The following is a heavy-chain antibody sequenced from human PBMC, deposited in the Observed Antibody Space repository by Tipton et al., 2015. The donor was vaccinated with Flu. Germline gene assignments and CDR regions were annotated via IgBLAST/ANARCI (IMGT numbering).Heavy chain of an antibody. J-gene: IGHJ5*02. Sequence: TLSLTCAVYGGSFSGYYWSWIRQPPGKGLEWIGEINHSGSTNYNPSLKSRVTISVDTSKNQFSLKLSSVTAADTAVYYCARGGRIDFWSGYYTDNWFDPWGQGTLVTVSS. V-gene: IGHV4-34*01. CDR2: INHSGST. D-gene: IGHD3-3*01. CDR1: GGSFSGYY. CDR3: ARGGRIDFWSGYYTDNWFDP.